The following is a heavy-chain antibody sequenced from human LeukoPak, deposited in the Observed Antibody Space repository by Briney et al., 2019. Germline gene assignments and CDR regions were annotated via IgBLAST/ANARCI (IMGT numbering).Heavy chain of an antibody. CDR3: ARALQRHHYYYYYGMDV. Sequence: SETLSLTCAVYGGSFSGYYWSWIRQPPGKGLEWIGEINHSGSTNYNPSLKSRVTISVDTSKNQFSLKLSSVTAADTAVYYCARALQRHHYYYYYGMDVWGQGTTVTVSS. V-gene: IGHV4-34*01. CDR1: GGSFSGYY. J-gene: IGHJ6*02. CDR2: INHSGST.